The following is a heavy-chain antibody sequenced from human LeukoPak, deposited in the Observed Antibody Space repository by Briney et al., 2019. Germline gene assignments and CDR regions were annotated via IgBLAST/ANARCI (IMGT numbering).Heavy chain of an antibody. Sequence: GGSLRLSCAASGFTFSSYAMHWVRQAPGKGLEWVAVISYDGSNKYYADSVKGRFTISRDNSKNTLYLQMNSLRAEDTAVYYCAGSQYRRHYDILTGSFDYWGQGTLVTVSS. D-gene: IGHD3-9*01. CDR1: GFTFSSYA. CDR3: AGSQYRRHYDILTGSFDY. V-gene: IGHV3-30*04. J-gene: IGHJ4*02. CDR2: ISYDGSNK.